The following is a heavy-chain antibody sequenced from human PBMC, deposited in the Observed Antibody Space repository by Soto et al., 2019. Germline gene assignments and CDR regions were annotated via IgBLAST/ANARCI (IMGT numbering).Heavy chain of an antibody. CDR2: FDPEDGET. J-gene: IGHJ4*02. Sequence: ASVKVSCKASGYTFTSYYMHWVRQAPGKGLEWMGGFDPEDGETIYAQKFQGRVTMTEDTSTDTAYMELSSLRSEDTAVYYCATIGCSSTSCYISFDYWGQGTLVTVSS. V-gene: IGHV1-24*01. CDR3: ATIGCSSTSCYISFDY. CDR1: GYTFTSYY. D-gene: IGHD2-2*02.